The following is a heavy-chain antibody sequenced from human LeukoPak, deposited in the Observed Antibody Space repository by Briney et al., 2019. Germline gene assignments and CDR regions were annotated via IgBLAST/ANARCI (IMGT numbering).Heavy chain of an antibody. Sequence: SETLSLTCTVSGGSISSGSYYWSWIRQPAGKGLEWIGRIYTSGSTNYNPSLKSRVTISVDTSKNQFSLKLSSVTAADTAVYYCARAKHGDDAFDIWGQGTMVTVSS. CDR1: GGSISSGSYY. D-gene: IGHD4-17*01. J-gene: IGHJ3*02. CDR3: ARAKHGDDAFDI. V-gene: IGHV4-61*02. CDR2: IYTSGST.